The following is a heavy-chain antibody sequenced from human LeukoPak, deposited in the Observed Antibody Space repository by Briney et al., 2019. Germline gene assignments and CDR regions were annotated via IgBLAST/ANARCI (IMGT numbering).Heavy chain of an antibody. CDR1: GDSISDHY. V-gene: IGHV4-34*01. Sequence: PSKTLSLTCTVSGDSISDHYWSWIRQPPGKGLEWIGEINHSGSTNYNPSLKSRVTISVDTSKNQFSLKLSSVTAADTAVYYCARGQAAFDIWGQGTMVTVSS. CDR2: INHSGST. CDR3: ARGQAAFDI. J-gene: IGHJ3*02.